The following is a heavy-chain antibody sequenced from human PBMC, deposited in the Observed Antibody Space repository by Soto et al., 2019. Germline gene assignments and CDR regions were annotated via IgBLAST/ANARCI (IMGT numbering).Heavy chain of an antibody. CDR3: SRETSHSHYTLFYYFDY. J-gene: IGHJ4*02. Sequence: GWSLRLSCAASGFTFSTYAMSWVRQAPGKGLEWVSAISGSGSNTYYADSVKGRFTISRDDSKSTLYLQRNSLRAEETAVYYCSRETSHSHYTLFYYFDYWGQGTLVTVSP. CDR2: ISGSGSNT. D-gene: IGHD1-26*01. V-gene: IGHV3-23*01. CDR1: GFTFSTYA.